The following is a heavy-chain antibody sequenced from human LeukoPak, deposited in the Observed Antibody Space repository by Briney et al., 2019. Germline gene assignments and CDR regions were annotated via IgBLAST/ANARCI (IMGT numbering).Heavy chain of an antibody. CDR2: ISGNGGRT. CDR3: AKAHSISWPYAFDS. Sequence: GGSLRLSCAASGFTFSSYWMHWVRHAPGKGLEWVSTISGNGGRTYSADSVQGRFTISRDNSKNTVYLQMDNLRAEDSAMYYCAKAHSISWPYAFDSWGQGTLVTVSS. V-gene: IGHV3-23*01. CDR1: GFTFSSYW. D-gene: IGHD6-13*01. J-gene: IGHJ4*02.